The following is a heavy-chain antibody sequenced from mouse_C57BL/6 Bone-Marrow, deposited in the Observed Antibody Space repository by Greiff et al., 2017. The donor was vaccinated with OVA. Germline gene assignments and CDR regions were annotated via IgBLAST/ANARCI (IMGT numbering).Heavy chain of an antibody. CDR1: GYTFTSYG. V-gene: IGHV1-81*01. Sequence: LQESGAELARPGASVKLSCKASGYTFTSYGISWVKQRTGQGLEWIGEIYPRSGNTYYNEKFKGKATLTADKSSSTAYMELRSLTSEDSAVYFCARRDYYYGSSYAMDYWGQGTSVTVSS. D-gene: IGHD1-1*01. J-gene: IGHJ4*01. CDR3: ARRDYYYGSSYAMDY. CDR2: IYPRSGNT.